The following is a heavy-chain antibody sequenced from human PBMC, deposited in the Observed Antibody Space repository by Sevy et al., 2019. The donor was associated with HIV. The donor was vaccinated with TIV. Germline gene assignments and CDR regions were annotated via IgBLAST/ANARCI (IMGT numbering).Heavy chain of an antibody. V-gene: IGHV1-24*01. CDR3: ATTKDYYESSGDPFDY. J-gene: IGHJ4*02. CDR2: FDPEDDET. Sequence: ASVKVSCKLSGYTLTQLSMHWVRQAPGKGLEWMGSFDPEDDETIYAQKFQGRVTMTEDTSTDTVYMELSRLRSEDTAVYYCATTKDYYESSGDPFDYWGQGTLVTVSS. D-gene: IGHD3-22*01. CDR1: GYTLTQLS.